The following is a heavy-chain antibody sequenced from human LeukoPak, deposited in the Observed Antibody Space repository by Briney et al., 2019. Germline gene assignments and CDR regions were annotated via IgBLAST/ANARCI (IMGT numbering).Heavy chain of an antibody. Sequence: PSETLSLTCAVYGGSFSAFHWNWIRQSPAKGLEWLGEMKQSGTPRYNPSLQSRVTISVDKSKNQFSLNVRYVTAADTAVYYCASRPFLYGFRTYFDNWAQGTLVTVSS. V-gene: IGHV4-34*01. D-gene: IGHD3-10*01. J-gene: IGHJ4*02. CDR2: MKQSGTP. CDR1: GGSFSAFH. CDR3: ASRPFLYGFRTYFDN.